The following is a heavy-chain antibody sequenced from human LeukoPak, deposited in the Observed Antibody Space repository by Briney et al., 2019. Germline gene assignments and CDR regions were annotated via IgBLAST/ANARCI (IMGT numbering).Heavy chain of an antibody. D-gene: IGHD4-11*01. CDR3: ARGSSTVTTKFDY. J-gene: IGHJ4*02. V-gene: IGHV3-48*02. Sequence: SGGSLRLSCAASGFTFSSYIMNWVRQAPGKGLEWVSYISSSSSTIYYADSVKGRFTISRDNAKNSLYLQMNSLRDEDTAVYYCARGSSTVTTKFDYWGQRTLVTVSS. CDR2: ISSSSSTI. CDR1: GFTFSSYI.